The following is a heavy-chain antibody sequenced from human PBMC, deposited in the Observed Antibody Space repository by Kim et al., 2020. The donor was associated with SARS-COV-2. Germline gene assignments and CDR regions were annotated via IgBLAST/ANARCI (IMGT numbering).Heavy chain of an antibody. D-gene: IGHD2-2*01. J-gene: IGHJ5*02. CDR1: GFTFSSYE. CDR2: ISSSGSTI. Sequence: GGSLRLSCAASGFTFSSYEMNWVRQAPGKGLEWVSYISSSGSTIYYADSVKGRFTISRDNAKNSLYLQMNSLRAEDTAVYYCASYAENYNWFDPWGQGTLVTVSS. V-gene: IGHV3-48*03. CDR3: ASYAENYNWFDP.